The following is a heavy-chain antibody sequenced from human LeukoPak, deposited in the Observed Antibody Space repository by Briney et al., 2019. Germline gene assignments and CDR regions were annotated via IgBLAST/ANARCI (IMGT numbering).Heavy chain of an antibody. Sequence: GGSLRLSCAASGFTFSDYSMNWVRQAPGKGLEWVAYISRSSNTVYYEDSVRGRFTISRDNAKNSLYLQMNSLRAEDTAVYYCARESRQWLVLGGVDYWGQGTLVTVSS. D-gene: IGHD6-19*01. J-gene: IGHJ4*02. V-gene: IGHV3-48*04. CDR2: ISRSSNTV. CDR1: GFTFSDYS. CDR3: ARESRQWLVLGGVDY.